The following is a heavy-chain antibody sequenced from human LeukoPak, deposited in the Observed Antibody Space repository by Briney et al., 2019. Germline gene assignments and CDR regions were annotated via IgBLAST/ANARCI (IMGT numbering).Heavy chain of an antibody. V-gene: IGHV1-69*13. J-gene: IGHJ4*02. CDR3: ARGDTAMKYTGSNFDY. CDR1: GDTFSTYA. D-gene: IGHD5-18*01. CDR2: IIPIFGTA. Sequence: SVKVSCKASGDTFSTYAISWVRQAPGQGLEWMGGIIPIFGTANYAQKFQGRVTITADESTSTAYMELSSLRSEDTAVYYCARGDTAMKYTGSNFDYWGQGTLVTVSS.